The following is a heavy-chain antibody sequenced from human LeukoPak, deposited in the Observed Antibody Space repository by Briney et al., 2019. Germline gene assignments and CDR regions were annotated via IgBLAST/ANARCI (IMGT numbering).Heavy chain of an antibody. J-gene: IGHJ4*02. Sequence: GGSLRLSCAASGFTFSSYGMHWVRQAPGKGLEWVAVISYDGSNKYYADSVKGRFTISRDNSKNTLYLQMNSLRAEDMAVYYCAKVEHYYDSSGYYLDWGQGTLVTVSS. CDR1: GFTFSSYG. V-gene: IGHV3-30*18. D-gene: IGHD3-22*01. CDR3: AKVEHYYDSSGYYLD. CDR2: ISYDGSNK.